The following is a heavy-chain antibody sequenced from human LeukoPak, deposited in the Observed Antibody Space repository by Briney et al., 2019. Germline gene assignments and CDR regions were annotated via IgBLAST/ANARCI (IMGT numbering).Heavy chain of an antibody. CDR3: ATESYDTAMVRTWGPSFDY. CDR2: IYPGDSDT. CDR1: GYRFSSYW. V-gene: IGHV5-51*01. J-gene: IGHJ4*02. D-gene: IGHD5-18*01. Sequence: GESLKISCKGSGYRFSSYWIGWVRQMPGKGLEWMGIIYPGDSDTRYSPSFQGQVTISVDKSISTAYLQWSSLKASDTAMYYCATESYDTAMVRTWGPSFDYWGQGSLVTVSS.